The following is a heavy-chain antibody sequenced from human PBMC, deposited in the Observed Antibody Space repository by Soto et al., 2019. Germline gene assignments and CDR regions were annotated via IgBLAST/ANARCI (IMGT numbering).Heavy chain of an antibody. D-gene: IGHD3-10*01. CDR1: GGTFSSHV. CDR2: IMPIIGTA. CDR3: ARALEFRDGNISHLDY. Sequence: QVQLVQSGAEVKKPGSSVKVSCKASGGTFSSHVFNWVRQAPGPGLEWMGGIMPIIGTANYAQKFQGRVTITADESTSTAYMELSSLTSEDTAVYYCARALEFRDGNISHLDYWGQGTLVTVSS. V-gene: IGHV1-69*01. J-gene: IGHJ4*02.